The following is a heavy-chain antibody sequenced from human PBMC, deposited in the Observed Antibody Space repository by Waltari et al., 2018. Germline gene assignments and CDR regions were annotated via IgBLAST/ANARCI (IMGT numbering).Heavy chain of an antibody. CDR1: GFTFSSYA. CDR2: ISGSGGST. Sequence: EVQLLESGGGLVQPGGSLRLSCAASGFTFSSYAMSWVRQAPGKGLEWVSAISGSGGSTYYADSVKGRFTISRDNSKNTLYLQMNILRAEYTAVYYCAKGHCTGGVCYTFNFDYWGQGTLVTVSS. V-gene: IGHV3-23*01. J-gene: IGHJ4*02. D-gene: IGHD2-8*02. CDR3: AKGHCTGGVCYTFNFDY.